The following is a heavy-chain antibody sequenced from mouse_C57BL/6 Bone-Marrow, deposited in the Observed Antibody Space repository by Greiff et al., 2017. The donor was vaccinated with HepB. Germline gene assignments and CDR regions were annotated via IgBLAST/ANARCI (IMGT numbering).Heavy chain of an antibody. Sequence: EVKLVESGGGLVKPGGSLKLSCAASGFTFSDDGMHWVRQAPEKGLEWVAYISSGSSTIYYADTVKGRFTISRDNAKNTLFLQMTSLRSEDTAMYYCARDRVDYGSSLSYWGQGTPVTVSA. CDR1: GFTFSDDG. D-gene: IGHD1-1*01. CDR3: ARDRVDYGSSLSY. CDR2: ISSGSSTI. V-gene: IGHV5-17*01. J-gene: IGHJ3*01.